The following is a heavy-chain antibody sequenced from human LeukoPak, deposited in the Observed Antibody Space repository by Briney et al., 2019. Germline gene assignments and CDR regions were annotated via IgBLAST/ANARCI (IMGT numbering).Heavy chain of an antibody. CDR2: ISSSSSYI. J-gene: IGHJ4*02. CDR1: GSTFSSYS. Sequence: GGSLRLSCAAPGSTFSSYSMNWVRQAPGKGLEWVSSISSSSSYIYYADSVKGRFTISRDNAKNSPYLQMNSLRAEDTAVYYCARVREVAVAAYFDYWGQGTLVTVSS. V-gene: IGHV3-21*01. D-gene: IGHD6-19*01. CDR3: ARVREVAVAAYFDY.